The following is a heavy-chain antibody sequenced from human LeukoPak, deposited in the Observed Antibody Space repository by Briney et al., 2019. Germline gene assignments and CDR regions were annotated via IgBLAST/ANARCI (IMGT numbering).Heavy chain of an antibody. CDR1: GFTFSSYS. D-gene: IGHD6-13*01. CDR2: ISSSSSYI. J-gene: IGHJ6*04. V-gene: IGHV3-21*01. Sequence: PGGSLRLSCAASGFTFSSYSMNWVRQAPGKGLEWVSSISSSSSYIYYADSVKGRLTISRDKAKNSLYLQMNSLRAEDTAVYYCARGSIAAAYYYGMDVWGKGTTVTVSS. CDR3: ARGSIAAAYYYGMDV.